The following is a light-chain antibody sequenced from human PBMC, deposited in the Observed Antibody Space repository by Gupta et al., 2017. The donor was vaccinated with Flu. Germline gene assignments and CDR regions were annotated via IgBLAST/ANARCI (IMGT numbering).Light chain of an antibody. J-gene: IGLJ1*01. V-gene: IGLV3-1*01. CDR3: QAWDSTTGV. CDR1: NLGDKY. Sequence: SYELTQPPSVSVSPGQTASITCSGDNLGDKYACWYQQKPGQSPVLVIYKDTKRPSGIPERFSGSNSGNTATLTISGTRARDEADYYCQAWDSTTGVFGTGTKVTVL. CDR2: KDT.